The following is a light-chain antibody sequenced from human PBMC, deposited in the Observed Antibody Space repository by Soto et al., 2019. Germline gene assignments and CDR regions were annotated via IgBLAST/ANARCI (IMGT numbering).Light chain of an antibody. CDR1: QGISNY. V-gene: IGKV1-27*01. CDR3: QKYNSAPRT. CDR2: AAS. Sequence: DFQMTQSPSSLSASVGDRVTMTCRASQGISNYLAWYQQKPGKVPKLLIYAASTLQSGVPSRFSGSGSGTDFTLTISSLQPEDVATYYCQKYNSAPRTFGQGTKVEIK. J-gene: IGKJ1*01.